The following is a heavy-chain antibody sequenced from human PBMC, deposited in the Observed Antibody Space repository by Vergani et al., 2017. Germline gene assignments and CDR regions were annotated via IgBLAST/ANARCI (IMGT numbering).Heavy chain of an antibody. Sequence: QVQLQQWGAGLLKPSETLSLTCAVYGGSFSGYYWSWIRQPPGKGLEWIGEINHSGSTNYNPSLKSRVTISVDTSKNQFSLTLSSVTAADTAVYYCARRAPRGYCSGGSCSRYYYYMDVWGKGTTVTVSS. CDR2: INHSGST. J-gene: IGHJ6*03. CDR3: ARRAPRGYCSGGSCSRYYYYMDV. V-gene: IGHV4-34*01. D-gene: IGHD2-15*01. CDR1: GGSFSGYY.